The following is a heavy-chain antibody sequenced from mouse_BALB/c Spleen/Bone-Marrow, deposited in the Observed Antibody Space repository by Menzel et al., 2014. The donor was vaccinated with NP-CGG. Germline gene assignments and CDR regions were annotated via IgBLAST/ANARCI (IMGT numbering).Heavy chain of an antibody. Sequence: EVKLVESGGGLVQPGGSLRLSCTTSGFTFTDYYMSWVRQPPGKALEWLGFIRNKANGYTTEYSASVKGRFTISRDNSQSTLYLQMNTLRAEDSATYYCARDRGLTYFDYWGQGTTLTVSS. CDR2: IRNKANGYTT. CDR3: ARDRGLTYFDY. D-gene: IGHD2-4*01. V-gene: IGHV7-3*02. CDR1: GFTFTDYY. J-gene: IGHJ2*01.